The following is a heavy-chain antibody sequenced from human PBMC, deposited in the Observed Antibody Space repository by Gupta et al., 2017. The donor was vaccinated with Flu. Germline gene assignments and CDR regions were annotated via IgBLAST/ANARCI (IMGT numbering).Heavy chain of an antibody. CDR1: GGSISSYY. CDR2: IYTSGST. V-gene: IGHV4-4*07. CDR3: ARGEPAYNHYYYGMDV. D-gene: IGHD1-1*01. Sequence: QVQLQESGPGLVKPSETLSLTCTVSGGSISSYYWRWIRQPAGKGLEWIGRIYTSGSTNYNPSLKSRVTMSVDTSQTQFSLKLGSVTAADTAVYYCARGEPAYNHYYYGMDVWGQGTTVTVSS. J-gene: IGHJ6*02.